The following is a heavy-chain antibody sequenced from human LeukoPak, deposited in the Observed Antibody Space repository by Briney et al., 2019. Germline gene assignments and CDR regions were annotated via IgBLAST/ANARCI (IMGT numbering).Heavy chain of an antibody. CDR3: AKDYSSSWYGFDY. D-gene: IGHD6-13*01. V-gene: IGHV3-30*02. CDR1: GFTFSSYA. J-gene: IGHJ4*02. Sequence: GGSLRLSCAASGFTFSSYAMHWVRQALGKGLEWVAFIRYDGSNEYYADSVKGRFTISRDNSKNTLYLQMNSLKAEDTAVYYCAKDYSSSWYGFDYWGQGTLVTVSS. CDR2: IRYDGSNE.